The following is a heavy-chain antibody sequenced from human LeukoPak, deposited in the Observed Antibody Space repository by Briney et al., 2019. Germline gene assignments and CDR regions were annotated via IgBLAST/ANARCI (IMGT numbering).Heavy chain of an antibody. CDR2: IIPILGIA. Sequence: SVKVSCKASGGTFSSYAIRWVRPAPGQGLEWMGRIIPILGIANYAQKFQGRVTITADKSTSTAYMELSSLRSEDTAVYYCARDTGLYYDSSGYPLGYWGQGTLVTVSS. CDR3: ARDTGLYYDSSGYPLGY. J-gene: IGHJ4*02. V-gene: IGHV1-69*04. CDR1: GGTFSSYA. D-gene: IGHD3-22*01.